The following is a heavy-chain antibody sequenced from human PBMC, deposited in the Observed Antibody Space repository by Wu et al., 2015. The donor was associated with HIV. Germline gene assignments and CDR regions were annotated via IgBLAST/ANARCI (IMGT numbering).Heavy chain of an antibody. D-gene: IGHD3-10*01. V-gene: IGHV1-18*01. CDR3: AGIWFGELSPASWFDP. Sequence: QVQLVQSGAEVKKPGASVKVSCKASGYTFTSYGINWVRQAPGQGLEWMGWISAYNGNTNYAQKLQGRVTMTTDTSTSTAYMELRSLRSDDTAVYYCAGIWFGELSPASWFDPWGQGTLVTVSS. CDR1: GYTFTSYG. CDR2: ISAYNGNT. J-gene: IGHJ5*02.